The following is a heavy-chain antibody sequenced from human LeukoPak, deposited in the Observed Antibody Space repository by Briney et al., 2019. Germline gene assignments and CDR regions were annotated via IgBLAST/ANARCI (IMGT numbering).Heavy chain of an antibody. D-gene: IGHD3-22*01. CDR1: GGSMTNLY. J-gene: IGHJ6*02. CDR3: AKGGNINFYYGDV. CDR2: IYDSGST. V-gene: IGHV4-59*01. Sequence: SETLSLTCSVSGGSMTNLYWTWIRQPPGKGLEWIGDIYDSGSTRYNTSLESRVTISVDTSKNQFSLKLSSVTAADTAVYYCAKGGNINFYYGDVWGQGTTVTVSS.